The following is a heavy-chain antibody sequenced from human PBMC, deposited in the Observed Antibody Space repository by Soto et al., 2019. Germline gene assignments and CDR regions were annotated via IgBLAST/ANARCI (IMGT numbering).Heavy chain of an antibody. CDR3: ARVSGSYYISACDS. J-gene: IGHJ3*02. Sequence: PVEVSCKASGRTFSSYAICWVRQAPGQGLEWMGGIIPIFGTANYAQKFQVRVTITADESTSTAYMELSSLRSEDTAVYYCARVSGSYYISACDSWGQRRMVTV. CDR1: GRTFSSYA. D-gene: IGHD1-26*01. CDR2: IIPIFGTA. V-gene: IGHV1-69*13.